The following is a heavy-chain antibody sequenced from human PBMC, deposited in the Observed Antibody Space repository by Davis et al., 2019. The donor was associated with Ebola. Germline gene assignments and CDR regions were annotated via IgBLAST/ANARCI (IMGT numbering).Heavy chain of an antibody. Sequence: SLKISCAASGFTFDDYAMHWVRQASGKGLEWVSGISWNSGSIGYADSVKGRFTISRDNAKNSLYLQMNSLRAEDTAVYYCARDHERWLQSEPDYWGQGTLVTVSS. CDR3: ARDHERWLQSEPDY. D-gene: IGHD5-24*01. V-gene: IGHV3-9*01. J-gene: IGHJ4*02. CDR2: ISWNSGSI. CDR1: GFTFDDYA.